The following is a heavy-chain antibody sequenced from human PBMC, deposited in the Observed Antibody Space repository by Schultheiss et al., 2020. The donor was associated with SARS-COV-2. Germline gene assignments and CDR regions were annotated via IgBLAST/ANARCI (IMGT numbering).Heavy chain of an antibody. V-gene: IGHV4-34*01. J-gene: IGHJ4*02. CDR3: ARPARVGPVAGTPHLYY. Sequence: SETLSLTCAVYGGSFSGYYWSWIRQPPGKGLEWIGEINHSGSTNYNPSLKSRVTISVDTSKNQFSLKLSSVTAADTAVYYCARPARVGPVAGTPHLYYWGQGTLVTVSS. D-gene: IGHD6-19*01. CDR2: INHSGST. CDR1: GGSFSGYY.